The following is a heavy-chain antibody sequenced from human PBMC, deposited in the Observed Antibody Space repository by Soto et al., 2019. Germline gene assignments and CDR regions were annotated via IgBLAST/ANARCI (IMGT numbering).Heavy chain of an antibody. CDR2: IHSGGDT. CDR1: GFAVSSNY. D-gene: IGHD1-7*01. Sequence: EVQLVESGGDLVQPGRSLRLSCAASGFAVSSNYMTWVRQAPGKGLEWVSVIHSGGDTHYADSVRGRFTISRDNSKNTLYLQMNSLRAEDTAVYYCARSRTGTTYGGMDVWGQGTTVTVSS. J-gene: IGHJ6*02. CDR3: ARSRTGTTYGGMDV. V-gene: IGHV3-66*01.